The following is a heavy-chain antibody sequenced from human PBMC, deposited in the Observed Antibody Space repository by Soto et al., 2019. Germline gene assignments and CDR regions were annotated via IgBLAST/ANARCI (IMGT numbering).Heavy chain of an antibody. CDR3: ARGEQYSGRIFDY. Sequence: SQTLSLTCAITGDSVSSSSAGWSWVRQSPSRGLEWLGRTYYRSKWYYEYAVSVRGRITINPDTSKNRYSLQLNSVTPEDTAVYFCARGEQYSGRIFDYWGQGTLVTVSS. J-gene: IGHJ4*01. CDR2: TYYRSKWYY. CDR1: GDSVSSSSAG. D-gene: IGHD1-26*01. V-gene: IGHV6-1*01.